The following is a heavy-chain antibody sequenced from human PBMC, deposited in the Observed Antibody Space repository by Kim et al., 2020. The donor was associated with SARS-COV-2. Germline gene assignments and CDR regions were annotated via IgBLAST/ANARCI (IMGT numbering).Heavy chain of an antibody. D-gene: IGHD6-13*01. CDR3: AREEQQLVRANYNWFDP. CDR1: GFTFSSYS. V-gene: IGHV3-21*04. Sequence: GGSLRLSCAASGFTFSSYSMNWVRQAPGKGLEWVSSISSSSSYIYYADSVKGRFTISRDNAKNSLYLQMNSLRAEDTAVYYCAREEQQLVRANYNWFDPWGQGTLVTVSS. J-gene: IGHJ5*02. CDR2: ISSSSSYI.